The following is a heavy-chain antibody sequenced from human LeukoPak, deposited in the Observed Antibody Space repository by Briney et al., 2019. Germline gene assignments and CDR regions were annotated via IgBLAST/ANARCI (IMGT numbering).Heavy chain of an antibody. CDR1: GYTFTSYG. CDR3: ARDLTTMTNNWFDP. D-gene: IGHD4-17*01. J-gene: IGHJ5*02. V-gene: IGHV1-18*01. Sequence: ASVKVSCKASGYTFTSYGISWVRPAPGQGLEWMGWISAYNGNTIYTQKLQGRVTITTDTSTSTAYMELRSLRSDDTAVYYCARDLTTMTNNWFDPWGQGTLVTVSS. CDR2: ISAYNGNT.